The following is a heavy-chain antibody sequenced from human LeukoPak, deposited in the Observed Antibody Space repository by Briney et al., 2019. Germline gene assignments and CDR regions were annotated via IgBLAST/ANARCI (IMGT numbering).Heavy chain of an antibody. D-gene: IGHD6-13*01. V-gene: IGHV4-34*01. CDR2: INHSGST. J-gene: IGHJ4*02. CDR1: GGSFSGYY. Sequence: SETLSLTCAVYGGSFSGYYWSWIRQPPGKGLEWIGEINHSGSTNYNPSLKSRVTISVDTSKNQFSLKLSSVTAADTAVYYCARVGYSSSWYEYYFDYWGQGTLVTVSS. CDR3: ARVGYSSSWYEYYFDY.